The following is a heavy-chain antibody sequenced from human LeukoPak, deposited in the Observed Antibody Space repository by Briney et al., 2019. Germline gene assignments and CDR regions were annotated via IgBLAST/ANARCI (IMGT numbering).Heavy chain of an antibody. CDR2: ISAYNGNT. J-gene: IGHJ4*02. Sequence: XQXLXXXGWISAYNGNTNYAQKLQGRVTMTTDTSTSTAYMELRSLRSDDTAVYYCARDSVIAVAGTPDYWGQGTLVTVSS. V-gene: IGHV1-18*01. CDR3: ARDSVIAVAGTPDY. D-gene: IGHD6-19*01.